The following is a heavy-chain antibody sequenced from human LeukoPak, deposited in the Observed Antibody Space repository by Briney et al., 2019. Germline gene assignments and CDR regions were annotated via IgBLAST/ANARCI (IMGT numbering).Heavy chain of an antibody. J-gene: IGHJ4*02. Sequence: GGSLRLSCAASGFTFSSYGMHWVRQAPGKGLEWVAFIRYDGSNKYYADSVKGRFTISRDNSKNTLYLQMKSLRAEDTAVYYCAVPFYYDSSGLDYWGQGTLVTVSS. CDR1: GFTFSSYG. CDR3: AVPFYYDSSGLDY. D-gene: IGHD3-22*01. V-gene: IGHV3-30*02. CDR2: IRYDGSNK.